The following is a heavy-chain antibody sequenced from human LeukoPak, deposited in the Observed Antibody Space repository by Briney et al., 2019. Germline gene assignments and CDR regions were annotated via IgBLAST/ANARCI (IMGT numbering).Heavy chain of an antibody. J-gene: IGHJ6*02. CDR1: GFTFSSYA. V-gene: IGHV3-30-3*01. Sequence: GGSLRLSCAASGFTFSSYAMHWVRQAPGKGLEWVAVISYDGSNKYYADSVKGRFTISRDNSKNTLYLQMNNLRAEDTAVYYCARVERYFDWLFSYYYYGMDVWGQGTTVTVSS. D-gene: IGHD3-9*01. CDR2: ISYDGSNK. CDR3: ARVERYFDWLFSYYYYGMDV.